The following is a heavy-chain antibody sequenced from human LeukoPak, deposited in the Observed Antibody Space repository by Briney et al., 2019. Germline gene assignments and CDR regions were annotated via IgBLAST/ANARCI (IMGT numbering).Heavy chain of an antibody. CDR1: GITFSSYV. V-gene: IGHV3-23*01. J-gene: IGHJ4*02. D-gene: IGHD3-10*01. CDR3: AKGSGLWFGESPAGFDY. CDR2: ISGSGGST. Sequence: GGSLRLSCAASGITFSSYVMSWVRQAPGKGLEWVSAISGSGGSTYSADSGKGRFTISRDNSKNTLYLQMNSLRAKDTAVYYCAKGSGLWFGESPAGFDYWGQGTLVTVSS.